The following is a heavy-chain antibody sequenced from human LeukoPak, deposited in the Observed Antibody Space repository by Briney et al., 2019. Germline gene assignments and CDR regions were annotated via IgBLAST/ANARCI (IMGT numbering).Heavy chain of an antibody. CDR1: GFTFSSYA. J-gene: IGHJ4*02. D-gene: IGHD5-18*01. Sequence: GGSLRLSCAASGFTFSSYAMSWVRQAPGKGLEWVSAISGSGGSTYYADSVKGRFTISRDNSKNTLYLQMNSLKTEDTAVYYCARGHRGYSYGLDYWGQGTLVTVSS. CDR3: ARGHRGYSYGLDY. CDR2: ISGSGGST. V-gene: IGHV3-23*01.